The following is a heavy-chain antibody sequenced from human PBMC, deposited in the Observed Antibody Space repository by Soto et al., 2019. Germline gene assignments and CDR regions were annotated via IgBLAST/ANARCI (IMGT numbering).Heavy chain of an antibody. Sequence: WRSLRLSCSASGFTFSSYAMHWCRQAPGKGLEWVAVISYDGSNKYYADSVKGRFTISRDNSKNTLYLQMNSLRAEDTAVYYCARDLSYDSSGSPDYWGQGTLVTVSS. CDR3: ARDLSYDSSGSPDY. D-gene: IGHD3-22*01. V-gene: IGHV3-30-3*01. CDR2: ISYDGSNK. J-gene: IGHJ4*02. CDR1: GFTFSSYA.